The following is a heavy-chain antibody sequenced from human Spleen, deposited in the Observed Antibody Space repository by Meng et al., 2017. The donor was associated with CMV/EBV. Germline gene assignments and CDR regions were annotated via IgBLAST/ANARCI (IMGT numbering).Heavy chain of an antibody. D-gene: IGHD5-12*01. CDR2: LHYSGST. CDR3: ARDGYSGYLSGWFDP. CDR1: GGSISSSSYY. V-gene: IGHV4-39*07. J-gene: IGHJ5*02. Sequence: SETLSLTCTVSGGSISSSSYYWRWIRQPPGKGLEWSGSLHYSGSTSYNPSLKSRVTISVDTSKNQFSLKLTSVTAADTAVYYCARDGYSGYLSGWFDPWGQGTLVTVS.